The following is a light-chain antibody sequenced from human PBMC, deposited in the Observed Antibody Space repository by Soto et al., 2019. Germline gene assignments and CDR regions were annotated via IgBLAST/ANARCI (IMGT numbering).Light chain of an antibody. CDR1: NIGSKS. V-gene: IGLV3-21*04. CDR3: QVWDSSSDHGV. CDR2: YDS. Sequence: SYELTQPPSVSVAPGKTARITCGGNNIGSKSVHWYQQKPGQAPVLVIYYDSDRPSGIPERFSGSNSGNTATLTISRVEAGDEADYYYQVWDSSSDHGVFGGGTKVTVL. J-gene: IGLJ2*01.